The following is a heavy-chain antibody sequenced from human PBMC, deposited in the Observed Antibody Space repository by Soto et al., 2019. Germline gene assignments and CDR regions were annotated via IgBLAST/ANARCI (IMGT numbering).Heavy chain of an antibody. CDR2: ISGSGGST. CDR1: GFTFSSYA. V-gene: IGHV3-23*01. J-gene: IGHJ6*02. CDR3: TQTTLGEEWSSYV. D-gene: IGHD3-16*01. Sequence: EVQLLESGGGLVQPGGSLRLSCAASGFTFSSYAMSVVLQAPGKGLWWVSAISGSGGSTYYADSAKGRFTNSRDKSKNTVDRQKDILRAEDTAVYYCTQTTLGEEWSSYVWGQGPTVTVSS.